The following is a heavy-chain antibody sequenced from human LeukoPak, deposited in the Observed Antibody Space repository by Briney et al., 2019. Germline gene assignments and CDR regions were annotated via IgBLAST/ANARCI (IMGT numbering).Heavy chain of an antibody. CDR2: IYYSEST. Sequence: SETLSLTCTVSGGSISSGGYYWSWIRQHPGKGLEWIGYIYYSESTYYNPSLKSRVTISVDTSKNQFSLKLSSVTAADTAVYYCARDAYHGDYYYYGMDVWGQGTTVTVSS. D-gene: IGHD4-17*01. CDR3: ARDAYHGDYYYYGMDV. V-gene: IGHV4-31*03. CDR1: GGSISSGGYY. J-gene: IGHJ6*02.